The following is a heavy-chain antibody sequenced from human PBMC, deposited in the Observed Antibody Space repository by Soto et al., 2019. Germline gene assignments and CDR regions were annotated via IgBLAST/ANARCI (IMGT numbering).Heavy chain of an antibody. CDR2: ISGSGIST. CDR3: AKSRIAVTSHFDY. CDR1: GFPFSSYA. Sequence: GWSLRLSCAASGFPFSSYAMSWVRQAPGKGLEWVSAISGSGISTYYADSVKGRFTISRDNSKNMVFLQMNSLRAEDTAIYYCAKSRIAVTSHFDYWGQGTLVTVSS. D-gene: IGHD6-19*01. V-gene: IGHV3-23*01. J-gene: IGHJ4*02.